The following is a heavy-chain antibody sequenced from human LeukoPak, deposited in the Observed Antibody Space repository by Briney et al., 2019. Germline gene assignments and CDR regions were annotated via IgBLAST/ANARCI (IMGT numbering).Heavy chain of an antibody. CDR3: ARVPAKYSSSWNYFDY. CDR1: GYTFTGYY. V-gene: IGHV1-2*02. J-gene: IGHJ4*02. Sequence: ASVKVSCKASGYTFTGYYMHWVRQAPGQGLEWMGWVNPNSGGTNYAQKFQGRVTMTRDTSISTAYMELSRLRSDDTAVYYCARVPAKYSSSWNYFDYSGQGTLVTVSS. CDR2: VNPNSGGT. D-gene: IGHD6-13*01.